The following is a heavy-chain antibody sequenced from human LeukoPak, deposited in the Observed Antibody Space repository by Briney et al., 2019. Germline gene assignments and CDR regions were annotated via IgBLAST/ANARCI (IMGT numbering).Heavy chain of an antibody. CDR1: GGSISSSSYY. D-gene: IGHD3-10*01. J-gene: IGHJ4*02. Sequence: PSETLSLTCTVSGGSISSSSYYWGWIRQPPGKGLEWIGSIYYSGSTYYNPSLKSRVTISVDTSKNQFSLKLSSVTAADTAVYYCARSMVRGVITFDYWGQGTLVTVSS. V-gene: IGHV4-39*07. CDR2: IYYSGST. CDR3: ARSMVRGVITFDY.